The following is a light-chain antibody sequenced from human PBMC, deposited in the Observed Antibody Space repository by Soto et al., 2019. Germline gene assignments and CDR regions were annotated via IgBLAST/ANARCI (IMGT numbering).Light chain of an antibody. CDR3: QRYNNWWT. V-gene: IGKV3-15*01. Sequence: IVMTQSPATLSVSPGERATLSCRASQSVSSNLAWYQQKPGQAPRLLIYGASMRATGIPARFSGSGSGTEFILTISSLQSEDFAVYYCQRYNNWWTFAQGTKVEIK. CDR1: QSVSSN. J-gene: IGKJ1*01. CDR2: GAS.